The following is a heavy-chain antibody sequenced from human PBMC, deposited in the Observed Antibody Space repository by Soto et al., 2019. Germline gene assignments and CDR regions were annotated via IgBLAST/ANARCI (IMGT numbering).Heavy chain of an antibody. V-gene: IGHV3-9*01. J-gene: IGHJ5*02. CDR2: LTWYSESI. D-gene: IGHD6-13*01. Sequence: EVQLVESGGGLVRPGRSLRLSCAASGFRFADYTMHWVRQAPGKGLEWVSGLTWYSESIAYADSVKGRFTISRDNAKNSLYLQMNSLRAEDTAFYFCAKGAISGTLNWFDPWGQGTLVTVSS. CDR3: AKGAISGTLNWFDP. CDR1: GFRFADYT.